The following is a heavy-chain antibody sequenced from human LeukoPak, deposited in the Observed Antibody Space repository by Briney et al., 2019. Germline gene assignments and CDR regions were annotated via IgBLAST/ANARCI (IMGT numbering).Heavy chain of an antibody. CDR2: ISADNGNT. Sequence: GASVKVSCKASGYTFSTYIISWVRQAPGQGLEWMGWISADNGNTNYAQKLQGRVTMTTDTSTSTAYMELRSLRSDDTAVYYCARDRRTTATTEGGWFDPWGQGTQVTVSS. D-gene: IGHD4-17*01. CDR1: GYTFSTYI. CDR3: ARDRRTTATTEGGWFDP. V-gene: IGHV1-18*01. J-gene: IGHJ5*02.